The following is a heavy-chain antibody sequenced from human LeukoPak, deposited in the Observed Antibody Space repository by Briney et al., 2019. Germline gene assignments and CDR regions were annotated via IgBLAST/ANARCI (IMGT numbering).Heavy chain of an antibody. V-gene: IGHV3-7*03. CDR3: ARETPYGSLTFDY. CDR1: GLTFSNYW. J-gene: IGHJ4*02. Sequence: PGGSLRLSCAASGLTFSNYWMSWVRQAPGKGLEWVANTHGSEKYYVDSVKGRFTISRDNAKNSLYLQMNSLRAEDTAVYYCARETPYGSLTFDYWGQGTLVTVSS. D-gene: IGHD3-10*01. CDR2: THGSEK.